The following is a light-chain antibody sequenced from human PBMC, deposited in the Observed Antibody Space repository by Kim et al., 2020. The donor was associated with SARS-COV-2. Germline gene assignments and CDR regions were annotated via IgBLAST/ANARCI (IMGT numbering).Light chain of an antibody. V-gene: IGKV3-20*01. CDR1: QSVSSSY. Sequence: EIVLTQSPGTLSLSPGERATLSCRASQSVSSSYLAWYHQKPGQAPRLLIYGASSRATGIPDRFSGSGSGTDFTLTISRLEPEDFAVYYCQQYGSSPAGFGGGTKVDIK. J-gene: IGKJ4*01. CDR3: QQYGSSPAG. CDR2: GAS.